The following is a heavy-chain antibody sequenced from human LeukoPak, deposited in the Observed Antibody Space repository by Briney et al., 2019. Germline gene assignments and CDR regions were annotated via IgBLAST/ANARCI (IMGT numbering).Heavy chain of an antibody. CDR1: GFTFSSYS. D-gene: IGHD1-26*01. CDR2: ISSSSSYI. V-gene: IGHV3-21*01. J-gene: IGHJ3*02. Sequence: GGSLRLSCAASGFTFSSYSMNWVRQAPGKGLEWVSCISSSSSYIYYADSVKGRFTISRDNAKNSLYLQMNSLRAEDTAVCYCVRAIVGATLDAFDIWGQGTMVTVSS. CDR3: VRAIVGATLDAFDI.